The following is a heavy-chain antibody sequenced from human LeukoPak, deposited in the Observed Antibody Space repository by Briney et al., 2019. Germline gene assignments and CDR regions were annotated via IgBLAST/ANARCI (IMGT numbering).Heavy chain of an antibody. CDR2: INHSGST. CDR3: ARGRKREDIVVVPAAISPVFDY. CDR1: GGSFSGYY. V-gene: IGHV4-34*01. D-gene: IGHD2-2*02. J-gene: IGHJ4*02. Sequence: SETLSLTCAVYGGSFSGYYWSWIRQPPGKGREWIGEINHSGSTNYNPSLKSRVTISVDTSKNQCSLKLSSVTAADTAVYYCARGRKREDIVVVPAAISPVFDYWGQGTLVTVSS.